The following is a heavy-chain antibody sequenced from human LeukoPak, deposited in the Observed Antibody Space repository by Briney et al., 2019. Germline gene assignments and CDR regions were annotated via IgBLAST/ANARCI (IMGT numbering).Heavy chain of an antibody. Sequence: SETLSLTCAVYGGSFSGYYWSWIRQPPGKGLEWIGEINHSGSTNYNPSLKGRVTISVDTSKNQFSLKLSSVTAADTAVYYCARAIRGRSFDYWGQGTLVTVSS. J-gene: IGHJ4*02. CDR2: INHSGST. V-gene: IGHV4-34*01. CDR1: GGSFSGYY. CDR3: ARAIRGRSFDY. D-gene: IGHD5-12*01.